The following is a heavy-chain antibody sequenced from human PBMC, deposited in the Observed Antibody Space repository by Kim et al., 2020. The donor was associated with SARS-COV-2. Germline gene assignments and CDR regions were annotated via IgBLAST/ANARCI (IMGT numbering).Heavy chain of an antibody. CDR1: GGSISSSNW. D-gene: IGHD5-12*01. CDR3: ASPTIYYYYGMDV. CDR2: IYHSGST. Sequence: SETLSLTCAVSGGSISSSNWWSWVRQPPGKGLEWVGEIYHSGSTNYNPSLKSRVTISVDKSKNQFSLKLSSVTAADTAVYYCASPTIYYYYGMDVWGQGTTVTVSS. V-gene: IGHV4-4*02. J-gene: IGHJ6*02.